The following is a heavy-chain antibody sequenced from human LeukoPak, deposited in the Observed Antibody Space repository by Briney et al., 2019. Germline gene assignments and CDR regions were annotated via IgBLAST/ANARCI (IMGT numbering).Heavy chain of an antibody. J-gene: IGHJ6*02. V-gene: IGHV1-18*01. CDR2: ISTYNGNT. D-gene: IGHD3-10*01. Sequence: GASVKVSCKASGYTFSSYGISWARQAPGQGLEWMGGISTYNGNTNYAQKFQGRVTMTTDTSTSTAYMELRSLRSDDTAVYYCARNMIRGRYYYYGMDVWGRGTTVTVSS. CDR3: ARNMIRGRYYYYGMDV. CDR1: GYTFSSYG.